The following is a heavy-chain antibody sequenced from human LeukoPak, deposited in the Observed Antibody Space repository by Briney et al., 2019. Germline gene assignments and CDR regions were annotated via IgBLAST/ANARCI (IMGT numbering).Heavy chain of an antibody. J-gene: IGHJ4*02. Sequence: GGSLRLSCAASGFTFSTFAMGWVRQAPGMGLEWVSSLSAGVMHYADSVKGRFSIFADDSKNTVYLQMNSLRAEDTAVYYCARDREIWLLHAKGSFDYWGQGTLVTVSS. CDR2: LSAGVM. CDR1: GFTFSTFA. D-gene: IGHD5-24*01. V-gene: IGHV3-23*01. CDR3: ARDREIWLLHAKGSFDY.